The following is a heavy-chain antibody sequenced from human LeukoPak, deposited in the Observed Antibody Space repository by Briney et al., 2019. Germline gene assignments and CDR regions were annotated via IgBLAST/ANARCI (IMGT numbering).Heavy chain of an antibody. CDR3: AIMVRGVIYNWFDP. V-gene: IGHV5-10-1*01. D-gene: IGHD3-10*01. Sequence: GESLQISCKGSGYSFTSYWISWVRQMPGKGLEWMGRIDPSDSYTNYSPSFQGHVTISADKSISTAYLQWSSLKASDTAMYYCAIMVRGVIYNWFDPRGQGTLVTVSA. CDR1: GYSFTSYW. J-gene: IGHJ5*02. CDR2: IDPSDSYT.